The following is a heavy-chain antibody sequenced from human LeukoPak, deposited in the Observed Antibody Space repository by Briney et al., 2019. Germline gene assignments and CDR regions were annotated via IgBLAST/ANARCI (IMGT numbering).Heavy chain of an antibody. CDR3: AKDQEASGIAASLPYGMDV. V-gene: IGHV3-23*01. CDR1: GFTFSSYA. J-gene: IGHJ6*02. CDR2: ISGSGGST. D-gene: IGHD6-13*01. Sequence: GGSLRLSCAASGFTFSSYAMSWVRQAPGKGLEWVSAISGSGGSTYYADSVRGRFTISRDNSKSTLYLQMNSLRAEDTAVYYCAKDQEASGIAASLPYGMDVWGQGTTVTVSS.